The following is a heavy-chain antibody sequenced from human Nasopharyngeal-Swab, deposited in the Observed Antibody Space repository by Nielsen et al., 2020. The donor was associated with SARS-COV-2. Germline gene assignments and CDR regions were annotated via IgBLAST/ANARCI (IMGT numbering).Heavy chain of an antibody. J-gene: IGHJ4*02. CDR3: ARVGQFDY. CDR2: ISSSGGNI. V-gene: IGHV3-11*04. CDR1: GFTYSDYY. Sequence: GESPKTSRAVSGFTYSDYYMSWIRQAPGKGLEWVSYISSSGGNIYYADSVKGRFTISRDNAKNSLYLQMTSLRADDTAVYYCARVGQFDYWGQGTLVTVSS.